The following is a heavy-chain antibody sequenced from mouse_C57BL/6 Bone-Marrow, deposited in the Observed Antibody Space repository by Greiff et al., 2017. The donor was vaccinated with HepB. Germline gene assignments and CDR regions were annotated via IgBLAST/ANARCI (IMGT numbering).Heavy chain of an antibody. CDR1: GYSFTDYN. Sequence: VQLQQSGPELVKPGDSVKITCKASGYSFTDYNMNWVKQSNGKSLEWIGVINPNDGTTSYNQKFKGKATLTVDQSSSSAYLQLNSLTTEDSAVYYCSRTSNWEGWFAYWGPGTPVTVSA. J-gene: IGHJ3*01. CDR3: SRTSNWEGWFAY. CDR2: INPNDGTT. D-gene: IGHD4-1*01. V-gene: IGHV1-39*01.